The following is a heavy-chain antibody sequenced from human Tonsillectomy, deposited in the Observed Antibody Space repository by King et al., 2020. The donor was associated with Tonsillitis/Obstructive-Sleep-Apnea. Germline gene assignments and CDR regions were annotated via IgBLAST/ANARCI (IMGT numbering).Heavy chain of an antibody. D-gene: IGHD1-26*01. CDR2: INYSGST. V-gene: IGHV4-39*01. CDR1: GGSLFSSSYY. Sequence: QLQESGPGLVKPSETLSLTCTVSGGSLFSSSYYWGWIRQPPGKGMEWIGSINYSGSTSYNPSLKIRVTISEDTSNNQFSLKLSSGSAAGTAVYFWGRESGSYSFEGVWRPSPEDYYYMEV. J-gene: IGHJ6*03. CDR3: GRESGSYSFEGVWRPSPEDYYYMEV.